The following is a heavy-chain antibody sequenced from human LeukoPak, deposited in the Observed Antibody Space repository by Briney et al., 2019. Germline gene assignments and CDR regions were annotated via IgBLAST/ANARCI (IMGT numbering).Heavy chain of an antibody. CDR3: AKDRSDNSTWYLGDY. J-gene: IGHJ4*02. CDR1: GFTFSSYA. V-gene: IGHV3-23*01. CDR2: ISGTGGST. D-gene: IGHD6-13*01. Sequence: GGSLRLSCAASGFTFSSYAMSWVRQAPGKGLEWVSAISGTGGSTYYADSVKGRFTISRDNSKNTLYLQMNSLRAEDTAIYYCAKDRSDNSTWYLGDYWGQGTLVAVS.